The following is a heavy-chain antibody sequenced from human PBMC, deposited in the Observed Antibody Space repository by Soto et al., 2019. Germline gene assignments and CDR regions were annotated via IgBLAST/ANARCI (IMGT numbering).Heavy chain of an antibody. CDR3: ARVRFRFLEWLLSHPSDY. CDR1: GYTFTSYG. V-gene: IGHV1-18*01. J-gene: IGHJ4*02. Sequence: QVQLVQSGAEVKKPGASVKVSCKASGYTFTSYGISWVRQAPGQGLEWMGWISAYNGNTNYAQTLQGRVTMTTDTSTSTAYMELRSLRSDDTAVYYCARVRFRFLEWLLSHPSDYWGQGTLVTVSS. CDR2: ISAYNGNT. D-gene: IGHD3-3*01.